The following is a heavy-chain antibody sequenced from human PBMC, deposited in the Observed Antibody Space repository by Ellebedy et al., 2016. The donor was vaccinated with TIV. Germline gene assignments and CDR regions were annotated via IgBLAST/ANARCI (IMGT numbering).Heavy chain of an antibody. J-gene: IGHJ4*02. D-gene: IGHD1-1*01. Sequence: GESLKISXAASGFTFSNYIMNWVRQPPGKGLEWVSSISRSGYIYYADSVKGRFTISRDNAKNSLYLQMDSLRAEDMAVYYCAREDRDDRGESFDYWGQGTLVTVSS. V-gene: IGHV3-21*01. CDR3: AREDRDDRGESFDY. CDR1: GFTFSNYI. CDR2: ISRSGYI.